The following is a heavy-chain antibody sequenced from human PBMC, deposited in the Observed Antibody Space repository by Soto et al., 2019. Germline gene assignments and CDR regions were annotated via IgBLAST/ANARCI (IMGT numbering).Heavy chain of an antibody. D-gene: IGHD6-6*01. V-gene: IGHV4-30-2*05. CDR3: AREVGEVDYSSSSDAFDI. J-gene: IGHJ3*02. CDR1: GGSISSGGYS. CDR2: MYHSGST. Sequence: PSETLSLTCAVSGGSISSGGYSWSWIRQPPGKGLEWIGYMYHSGSTYYNPSLKSRVTISRDTSKNQFFLNLDSVTAADTAVYYCAREVGEVDYSSSSDAFDIWGQGTMVTVSS.